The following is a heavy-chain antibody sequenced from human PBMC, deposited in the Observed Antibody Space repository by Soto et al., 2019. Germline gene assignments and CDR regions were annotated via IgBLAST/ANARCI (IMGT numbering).Heavy chain of an antibody. D-gene: IGHD2-8*01. CDR3: ARFRPPRYCTNGVCYNRTWLDP. CDR2: IYGSGSNT. Sequence: GGSLRLSCAASGFSFSNYAMSWVRQAPGKGLEWVSTIYGSGSNTYFADSVKGRFTISRDNSKNTLYLQMNSLGAEDTAVYYCARFRPPRYCTNGVCYNRTWLDPCGGGT. V-gene: IGHV3-23*05. CDR1: GFSFSNYA. J-gene: IGHJ5*02.